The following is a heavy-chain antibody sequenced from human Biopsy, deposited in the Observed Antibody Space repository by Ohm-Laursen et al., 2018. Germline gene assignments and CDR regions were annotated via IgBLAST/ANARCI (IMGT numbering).Heavy chain of an antibody. CDR1: GYAVNDYF. CDR3: ALQSVAQMKNFDY. J-gene: IGHJ4*02. V-gene: IGHV1-2*02. Sequence: SSVKVSCKGSGYAVNDYFLHWVRQAPGQGLEWMGWISPKSGGTNYAQKFQGNITMTKNTSMSTAYMEMSRLRSDDTAVYYCALQSVAQMKNFDYWGQGTLVTVSS. CDR2: ISPKSGGT. D-gene: IGHD6-19*01.